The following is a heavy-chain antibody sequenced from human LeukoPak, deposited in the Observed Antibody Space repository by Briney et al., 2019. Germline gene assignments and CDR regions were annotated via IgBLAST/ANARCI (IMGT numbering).Heavy chain of an antibody. Sequence: GRSLRLSCAASGFTVRSNYMSWVRHAPGNGLEWVSVIYSGGSTYYADSVKGRFTISRDNSKNTQFLQKNGLRAEDTAVYYCARGPGDYFDFWGQGTLVTVSS. CDR1: GFTVRSNY. J-gene: IGHJ4*02. CDR2: IYSGGST. D-gene: IGHD1-14*01. V-gene: IGHV3-53*01. CDR3: ARGPGDYFDF.